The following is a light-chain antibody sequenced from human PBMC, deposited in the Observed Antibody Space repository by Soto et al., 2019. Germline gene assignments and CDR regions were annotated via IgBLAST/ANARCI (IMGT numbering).Light chain of an antibody. CDR3: QQYNNWPPWT. V-gene: IGKV1-39*01. CDR2: DAS. CDR1: QTISTY. J-gene: IGKJ1*01. Sequence: DIQMTQSPSSLSASVGDRVTITCRASQTISTYLNWYQQKPGKAPRLLIYDASSLLSGVPSRFSGSGSGTDFTLTIASLQPEDFAVYFCQQYNNWPPWTFGHGTKVEIK.